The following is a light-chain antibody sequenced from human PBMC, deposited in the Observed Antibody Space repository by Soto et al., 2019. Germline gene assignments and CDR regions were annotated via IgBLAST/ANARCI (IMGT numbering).Light chain of an antibody. J-gene: IGKJ1*01. Sequence: DIQMTQSRSTLSASVGDRVTITCLASQSISSWLAWYQQKPGKAPKLLIYKASTLKSGVPSRFSGSGSGTEFTLTISSLQPDDFATYYCQHYNSYSEAFGQGTKVDI. CDR3: QHYNSYSEA. CDR1: QSISSW. V-gene: IGKV1-5*03. CDR2: KAS.